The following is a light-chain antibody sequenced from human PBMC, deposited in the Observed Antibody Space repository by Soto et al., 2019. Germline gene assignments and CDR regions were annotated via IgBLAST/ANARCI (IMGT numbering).Light chain of an antibody. CDR3: KGGRIWLYT. V-gene: IGKV3-11*01. CDR1: QSVSSY. CDR2: DAS. J-gene: IGKJ2*01. Sequence: IALIQSQDNKNLWPGERATLSCRASQSVSSYLHWYQQKTGQAPRLLIYDASNRATGIPARFSGSGSGTEFTLTICFLEPEDCVRYCCKGGRIWLYTFSHVT.